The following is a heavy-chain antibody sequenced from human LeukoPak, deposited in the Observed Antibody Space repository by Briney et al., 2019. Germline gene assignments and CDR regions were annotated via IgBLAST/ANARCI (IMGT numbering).Heavy chain of an antibody. V-gene: IGHV3-48*03. D-gene: IGHD3-10*01. J-gene: IGHJ6*02. CDR1: GFTFSSYE. Sequence: SGGSLRLSCAASGFTFSSYEMNWVRQAPGKGLEWVSYISSSGSTIYYADSVKGRFTISRDNAKNSLYLQMNSLRAEDTAVYYCAGKLYGSGSLYYYYYYGMDVWGQGTTVTVSS. CDR3: AGKLYGSGSLYYYYYYGMDV. CDR2: ISSSGSTI.